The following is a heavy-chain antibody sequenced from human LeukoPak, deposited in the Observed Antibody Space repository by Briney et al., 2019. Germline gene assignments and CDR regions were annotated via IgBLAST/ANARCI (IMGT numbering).Heavy chain of an antibody. V-gene: IGHV4-61*01. J-gene: IGHJ4*02. Sequence: SETLSLTCTVSGGTVSSGSYYWSWIRQPPGKGLEWIGYIYYSGSTNYNPSLKSRVTISVDTPKNQFSLKLSSVTAADTAVYYCARAHYDILTGYPYYFDYWGQGTLVTVSS. CDR3: ARAHYDILTGYPYYFDY. CDR2: IYYSGST. CDR1: GGTVSSGSYY. D-gene: IGHD3-9*01.